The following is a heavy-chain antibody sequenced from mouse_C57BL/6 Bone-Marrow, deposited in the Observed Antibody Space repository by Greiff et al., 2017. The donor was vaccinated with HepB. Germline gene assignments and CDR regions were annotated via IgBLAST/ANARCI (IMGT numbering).Heavy chain of an antibody. CDR1: GFSLTSYG. V-gene: IGHV2-3*01. Sequence: VNVVESGPGLVAPSQSLSITCTVSGFSLTSYGVSWVRQPPGKGLEWLGVIWGDGSTNYHSALISRLSISKDNSKSQVFLKLNSLQTDDTATYYCAPFGGSSWYFDVWGTGTTVTVSS. D-gene: IGHD1-1*01. J-gene: IGHJ1*03. CDR3: APFGGSSWYFDV. CDR2: IWGDGST.